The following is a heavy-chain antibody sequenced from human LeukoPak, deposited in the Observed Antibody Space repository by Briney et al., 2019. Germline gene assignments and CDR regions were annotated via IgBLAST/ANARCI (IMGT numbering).Heavy chain of an antibody. D-gene: IGHD7-27*01. CDR1: GFTFSSDW. CDR3: ARENWGSSFVY. CDR2: INSDGSST. V-gene: IGHV3-74*01. Sequence: GGSLRLSCAASGFTFSSDWMHWVRQAPGKGLVWVSRINSDGSSTRYADSVKGRFTISRDNAKNTLYLQMNSLRAEDTAVYYCARENWGSSFVYWGQGTLVTVSS. J-gene: IGHJ4*02.